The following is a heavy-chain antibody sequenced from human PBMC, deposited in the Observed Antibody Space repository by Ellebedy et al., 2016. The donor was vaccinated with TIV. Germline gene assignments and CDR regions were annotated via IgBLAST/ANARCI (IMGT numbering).Heavy chain of an antibody. CDR1: GASISTFSDF. Sequence: MPSETLSLTCTVSGASISTFSDFWGWIRQPPGKGLEWIGSLDYSGSAYYNPSLKSRVTISVDRSKNQFSLNVTSVTAADTAVYYCARGGAAGSSDYYYGMDVWGQGTTVTVSS. V-gene: IGHV4-39*01. CDR2: LDYSGSA. D-gene: IGHD6-13*01. CDR3: ARGGAAGSSDYYYGMDV. J-gene: IGHJ6*02.